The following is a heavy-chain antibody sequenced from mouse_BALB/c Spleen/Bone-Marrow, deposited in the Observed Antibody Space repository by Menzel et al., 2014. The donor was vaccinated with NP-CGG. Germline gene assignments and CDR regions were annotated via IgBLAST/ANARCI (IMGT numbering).Heavy chain of an antibody. Sequence: VKLMESGAELAKPGASVKMSCKASGYTFSSYWMHWVKQRPGQGLEWIEYISPTTGYTEYSQKFKDKATLTADKSSSTAYMQLSSLTSEDSAVYYCARYGNFLAMDYWGQGTSVTVSS. V-gene: IGHV1-7*01. CDR3: ARYGNFLAMDY. D-gene: IGHD1-1*01. J-gene: IGHJ4*01. CDR1: GYTFSSYW. CDR2: ISPTTGYT.